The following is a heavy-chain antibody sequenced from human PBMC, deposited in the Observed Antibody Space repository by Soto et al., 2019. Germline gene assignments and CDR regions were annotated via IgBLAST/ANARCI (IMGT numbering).Heavy chain of an antibody. V-gene: IGHV1-69*10. J-gene: IGHJ4*02. CDR2: IIPILGIA. CDR1: GGTFSSYA. CDR3: ARSQGPDYYDSSGYYFDY. Sequence: ASVKVSCKTSGGTFSSYAISWVRQAPGQGLEWMGGIIPILGIANYAQKFQGRVTITADKSTRTAYMELSSLRSEDTAVYYCARSQGPDYYDSSGYYFDYWGQGTLVTVSS. D-gene: IGHD3-22*01.